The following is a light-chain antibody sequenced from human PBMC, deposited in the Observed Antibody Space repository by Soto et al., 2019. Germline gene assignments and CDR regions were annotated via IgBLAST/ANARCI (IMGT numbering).Light chain of an antibody. CDR2: GSS. V-gene: IGKV3-15*01. CDR3: QQYNNWPPLT. CDR1: QSVSRN. Sequence: EIVMTQSPATLSVSPGERATLSCRASQSVSRNLAWYQQKPGQAPRLLIYGSSTRATGIPARFSGSGSGTEFNLTISSLQSEDFAVYHCQQYNNWPPLTFGGGTKVEIK. J-gene: IGKJ4*01.